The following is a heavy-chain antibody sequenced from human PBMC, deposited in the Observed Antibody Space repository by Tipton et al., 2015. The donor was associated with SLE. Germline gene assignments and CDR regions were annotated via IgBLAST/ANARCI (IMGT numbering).Heavy chain of an antibody. V-gene: IGHV3-23*01. J-gene: IGHJ6*03. Sequence: GSLRLSCAASGFTFSSYSMSWVRQAPGKGLEWVSAISGSGGSTYYADSVKGRFTISRDNSKNTLSLQMNSLRVDDTAVYYCARDPEGYGYMGVWGQGTTVTVSS. CDR1: GFTFSSYS. CDR3: ARDPEGYGYMGV. D-gene: IGHD5-12*01. CDR2: ISGSGGST.